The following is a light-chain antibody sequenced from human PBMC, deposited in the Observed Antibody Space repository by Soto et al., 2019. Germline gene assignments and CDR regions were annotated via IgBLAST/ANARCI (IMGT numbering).Light chain of an antibody. Sequence: QSALTQPASVSGSPGQSITISCTGTSSDVGGYNYVSWYQQHPGKAPKLIIYEVSNRPSGVSNRFSGSKSGNTASLTISGLQADDEAYYYCSSYTTSSTWVFGGGTQLTVL. CDR2: EVS. CDR1: SSDVGGYNY. CDR3: SSYTTSSTWV. J-gene: IGLJ3*02. V-gene: IGLV2-14*01.